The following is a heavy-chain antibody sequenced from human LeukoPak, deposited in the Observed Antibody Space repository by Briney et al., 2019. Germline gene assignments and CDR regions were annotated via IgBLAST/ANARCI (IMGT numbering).Heavy chain of an antibody. CDR1: GYTFTGYY. CDR2: INPNSGGT. D-gene: IGHD3-22*01. CDR3: ARGYDGFDP. Sequence: GASVKVSCKASGYTFTGYYMHWVRPAPGQGLEWMGWINPNSGGTNYAQEVQGTVTMTRDTSISTAYMELSRLRSDDTAVYYCARGYDGFDPWGQGTLVTVSS. V-gene: IGHV1-2*02. J-gene: IGHJ5*02.